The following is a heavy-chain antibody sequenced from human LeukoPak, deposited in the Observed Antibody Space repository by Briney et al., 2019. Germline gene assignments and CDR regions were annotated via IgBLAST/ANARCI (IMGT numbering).Heavy chain of an antibody. CDR2: INHSGST. D-gene: IGHD6-13*01. J-gene: IGHJ6*04. CDR3: AGGVAAVSDV. Sequence: KSSETLSLTCAVYGGSFSGYYWSWIRQPPGKGLEWIGEINHSGSTNYNPSLKRRVTISVGTSKNQFSLKLSSVTAADTAVYYCAGGVAAVSDVWGKGTTVTVSS. CDR1: GGSFSGYY. V-gene: IGHV4-34*01.